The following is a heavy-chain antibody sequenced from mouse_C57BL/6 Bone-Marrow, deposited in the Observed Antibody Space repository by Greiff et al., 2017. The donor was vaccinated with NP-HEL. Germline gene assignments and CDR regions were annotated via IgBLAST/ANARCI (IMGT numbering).Heavy chain of an antibody. J-gene: IGHJ2*01. CDR1: GFTFSSYG. V-gene: IGHV5-6*01. CDR3: ARHPTVGATEGYFDY. CDR2: ISSGGSYT. Sequence: EVQLVESGGDLVKPGGSLKLSCAASGFTFSSYGMSWVRQTPDKRLEWVATISSGGSYTYYPDSVKGRFTISRDNAKNTLYLQMSSLKSEDTAMYYCARHPTVGATEGYFDYWGQGTTLTVSS. D-gene: IGHD1-1*01.